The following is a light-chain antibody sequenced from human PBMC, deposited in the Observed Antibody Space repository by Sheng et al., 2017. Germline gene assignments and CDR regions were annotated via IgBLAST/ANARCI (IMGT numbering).Light chain of an antibody. Sequence: PGETGTLSCRASQSVAYNYIAWYQQKPGRAPRLLMHGASHRATGIPDKFSGSGSGTDFTLTIARLEPEDFAVYFCQHYVSSPWSFGQGTKVEIK. J-gene: IGKJ1*01. CDR2: GAS. V-gene: IGKV3-20*01. CDR1: QSVAYNY. CDR3: QHYVSSPWS.